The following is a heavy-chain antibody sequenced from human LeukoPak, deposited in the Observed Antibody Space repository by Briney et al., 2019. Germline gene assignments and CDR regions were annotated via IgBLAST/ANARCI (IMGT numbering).Heavy chain of an antibody. CDR3: TTDRMEN. D-gene: IGHD2-8*01. CDR2: VKRKTDGGTT. J-gene: IGHJ4*02. CDR1: GFTISNAW. Sequence: PGGSLRLSCAASGFTISNAWMTWVRQAPGKGLEWVGRVKRKTDGGTTDYAAPVKGRFTISRDDLKDTVYLQVNSLNNEDTAIYYCTTDRMENWGQGTLVTVSS. V-gene: IGHV3-15*01.